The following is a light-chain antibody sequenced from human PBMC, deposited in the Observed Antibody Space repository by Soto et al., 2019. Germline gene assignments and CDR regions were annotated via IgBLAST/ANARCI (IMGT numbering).Light chain of an antibody. CDR3: AAWDDSLNVFYV. CDR2: SNN. V-gene: IGLV1-44*01. Sequence: QSVLTQPPSASGTPGQRVTISCSGSSSNIGSNTVNWYQQLPGTAPKLLIYSNNQQPSGVPDRFSGSKSGTSASLAISGLESEDEADYYCAAWDDSLNVFYVFGTGTKLTVL. J-gene: IGLJ1*01. CDR1: SSNIGSNT.